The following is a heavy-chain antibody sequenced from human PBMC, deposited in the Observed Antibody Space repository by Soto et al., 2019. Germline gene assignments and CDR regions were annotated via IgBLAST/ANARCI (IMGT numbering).Heavy chain of an antibody. D-gene: IGHD1-20*01. CDR1: GDNFNTYA. Sequence: QVQLVQSGVEVKKPGSSVRVSCKAAGDNFNTYAISWVRQAPGQGLEWMGGIIPIFGKPDYAQRFAGRVAISADESTSTAYLELSSLKPEDTAVYYCARSPGITATRANQYAMDVWGQGTTVTVSS. J-gene: IGHJ6*02. CDR3: ARSPGITATRANQYAMDV. V-gene: IGHV1-69*01. CDR2: IIPIFGKP.